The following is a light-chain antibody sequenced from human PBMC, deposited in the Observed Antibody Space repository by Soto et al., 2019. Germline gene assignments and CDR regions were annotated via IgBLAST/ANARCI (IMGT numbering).Light chain of an antibody. CDR2: GAS. CDR3: QQYNNWPPWT. CDR1: QSVRST. Sequence: VLTQSPVTLSLSPWERASLSCRSIQSVRSTSLAWYQQKPGQAPRLLIYGASTRATGIPARFSGSGSGTEFTLTISSLQSEDLAVYYCQQYNNWPPWTFGQGTKVDI. V-gene: IGKV3-15*01. J-gene: IGKJ1*01.